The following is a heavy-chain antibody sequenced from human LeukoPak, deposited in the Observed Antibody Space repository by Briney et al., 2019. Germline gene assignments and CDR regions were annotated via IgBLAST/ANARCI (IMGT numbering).Heavy chain of an antibody. CDR1: GLPFSSCG. CDR3: VSWAGKYYETSDYSLAPSNS. D-gene: IGHD3-22*01. V-gene: IGHV3-33*03. J-gene: IGHJ4*02. Sequence: PGGSLRLSCAATGLPFSSCGMHWVRQAPGKGLEWVAFIWYDGNNKYYADSVKGRFTISRDNAKNSLYLQMNSLRAEDTAVYYCVSWAGKYYETSDYSLAPSNSWGQGTLVTVSS. CDR2: IWYDGNNK.